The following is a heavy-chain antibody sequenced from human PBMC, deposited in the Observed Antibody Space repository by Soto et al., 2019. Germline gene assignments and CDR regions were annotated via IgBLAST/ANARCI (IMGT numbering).Heavy chain of an antibody. J-gene: IGHJ1*01. Sequence: QITLKESGPTLVKPTQTLTLTCTFSGFSLNASGVGAGWIRQPPGKALEWLSLIYWNDDKRYSPSLKTRLTITKDTSKNQVVLTMTNMDRVDTATYYCAHTSGYYLTEYFQHWGQGTLVAVSS. CDR3: AHTSGYYLTEYFQH. V-gene: IGHV2-5*01. CDR1: GFSLNASGVG. D-gene: IGHD3-22*01. CDR2: IYWNDDK.